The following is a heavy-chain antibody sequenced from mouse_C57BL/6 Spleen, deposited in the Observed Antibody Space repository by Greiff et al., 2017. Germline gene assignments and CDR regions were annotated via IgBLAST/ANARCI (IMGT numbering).Heavy chain of an antibody. CDR2: IDPANGNT. Sequence: EVQLQESVAELVRPGASVKLSCTASGFNIKNTYMHWVKQRPEQGLEWIGRIDPANGNTKYAPKFQGKATITADTSSNTAYLQLSSLTSEDTAIYYCARWGYGSSYAYWYFDVWGTGTTVTVSS. J-gene: IGHJ1*03. CDR1: GFNIKNTY. V-gene: IGHV14-3*01. CDR3: ARWGYGSSYAYWYFDV. D-gene: IGHD1-1*01.